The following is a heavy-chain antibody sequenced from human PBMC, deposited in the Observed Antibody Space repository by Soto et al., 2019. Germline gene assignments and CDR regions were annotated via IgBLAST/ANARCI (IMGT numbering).Heavy chain of an antibody. V-gene: IGHV3-74*01. CDR2: INSDGTST. J-gene: IGHJ6*04. CDR3: ARAVRSGSYPYYYYGMDV. CDR1: GITFSNYW. Sequence: EVHVVESGGGLVQPGGSLRLSCAASGITFSNYWIHWFRQAPGKGLVWVSRINSDGTSTSYADSVKGRFTISRDNAKNTLYLQMNSLRVEAMAVYYCARAVRSGSYPYYYYGMDVWGKGTTGTVSS. D-gene: IGHD3-10*01.